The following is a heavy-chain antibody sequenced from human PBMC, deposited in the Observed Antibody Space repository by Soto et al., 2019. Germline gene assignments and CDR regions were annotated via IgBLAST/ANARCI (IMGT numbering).Heavy chain of an antibody. CDR3: ARGQKVVVVAAGWFDP. Sequence: QVQLQESGPGLVKPSQTLSLTCTVSGGSISSGGYYWSWIRQHPGKGLEWIGYIYYSGSTYYNPSLKSQVTISVDTSKNQCSLKLSSVTAADTAVYYCARGQKVVVVAAGWFDPWGQGTLVTVSS. CDR1: GGSISSGGYY. D-gene: IGHD2-15*01. J-gene: IGHJ5*02. V-gene: IGHV4-31*01. CDR2: IYYSGST.